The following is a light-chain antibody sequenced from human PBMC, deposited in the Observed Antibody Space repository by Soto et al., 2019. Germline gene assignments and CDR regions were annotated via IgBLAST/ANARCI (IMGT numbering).Light chain of an antibody. CDR3: QFYGSSLIT. CDR1: QIIKTFY. V-gene: IGKV3-20*01. Sequence: IVFTQSPVTLSLSPGETATLSCRASQIIKTFYFGWYQQKPGQSPRLLIYGAYSRATGTPDRFSGSGSGTDFTLTISRLEPEDSAVYYCQFYGSSLITFGQGTRLEIK. J-gene: IGKJ5*01. CDR2: GAY.